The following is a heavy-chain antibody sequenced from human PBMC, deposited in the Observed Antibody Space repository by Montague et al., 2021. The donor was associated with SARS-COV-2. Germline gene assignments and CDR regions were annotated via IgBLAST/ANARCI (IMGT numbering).Heavy chain of an antibody. J-gene: IGHJ6*02. D-gene: IGHD5-18*01. CDR3: ARSSGYNYDISYYGMDV. CDR1: GGSIRSSDYY. V-gene: IGHV4-39*01. Sequence: SETRSLTCTVSGGSIRSSDYYWGWIRQPPGKGLEWIGTIYYSGSTYYTPSLKSRVTISVDTSKNQFSLKLTSLTAADTAVYYCARSSGYNYDISYYGMDVWGQGTTVTVSS. CDR2: IYYSGST.